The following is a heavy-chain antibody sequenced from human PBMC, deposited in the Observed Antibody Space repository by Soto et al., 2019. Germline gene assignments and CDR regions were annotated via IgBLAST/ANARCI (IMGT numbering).Heavy chain of an antibody. CDR1: VFTFSSYW. J-gene: IGHJ4*02. D-gene: IGHD5-12*01. Sequence: PGGSLRLSCAASVFTFSSYWMHWVRQAPGKGLVWVSRVKSDGSSTTYADSVKGRFTISRDNAKNTLYLQMNSLRAEDTAVYYCARGRAGYSGYDPYDYWGQGTLVTVSS. CDR2: VKSDGSST. V-gene: IGHV3-74*01. CDR3: ARGRAGYSGYDPYDY.